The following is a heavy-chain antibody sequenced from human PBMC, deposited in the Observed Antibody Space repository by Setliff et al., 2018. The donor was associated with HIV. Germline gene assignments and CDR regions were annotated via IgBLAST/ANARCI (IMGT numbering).Heavy chain of an antibody. J-gene: IGHJ4*02. CDR3: ARESGIVGAQGFDY. Sequence: SETLSLTCTVSGDSISSGSYYWSWFRQPAGKELEWIGLIYISGSTIYNPSLKSRVTITINTSKGQFSLNLSSVTAADSAMYYCARESGIVGAQGFDYWSQGTLVTVSS. V-gene: IGHV4-61*02. D-gene: IGHD1-26*01. CDR2: IYISGST. CDR1: GDSISSGSYY.